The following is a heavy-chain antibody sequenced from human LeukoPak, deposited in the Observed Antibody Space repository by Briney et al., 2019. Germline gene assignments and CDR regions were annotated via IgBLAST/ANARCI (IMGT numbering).Heavy chain of an antibody. J-gene: IGHJ3*02. CDR3: ASFLITMVRGAPLWVAFDI. V-gene: IGHV1-69*05. D-gene: IGHD3-10*01. CDR1: GYTFTSYD. CDR2: IIPIFGTA. Sequence: SVKVSCKASGYTFTSYDISWVRQAPGQGLEWMGGIIPIFGTANYAQKFQGRVTITTDESTSTAYMELSSLRSEDTAVYYCASFLITMVRGAPLWVAFDIWGQGTMVTVSS.